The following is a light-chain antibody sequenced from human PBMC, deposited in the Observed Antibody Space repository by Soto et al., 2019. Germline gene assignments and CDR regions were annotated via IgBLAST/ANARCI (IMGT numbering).Light chain of an antibody. CDR2: AVS. J-gene: IGKJ5*01. V-gene: IGKV1-16*01. CDR1: QGIANS. CDR3: QQYNAYPFT. Sequence: DIQMTQSPSSLSVSVGDRVTITWRASQGIANSLAWFQQKPGKAPESLIYAVSSLQSGVPSRFRGSGSGTDFTLTISSLQPEDFATYYCQQYNAYPFTFGQGTRLEIK.